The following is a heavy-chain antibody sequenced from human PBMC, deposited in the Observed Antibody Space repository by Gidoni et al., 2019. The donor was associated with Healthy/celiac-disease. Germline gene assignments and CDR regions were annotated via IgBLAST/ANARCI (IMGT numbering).Heavy chain of an antibody. CDR3: ARTGVRDDTPDAFDI. Sequence: QVQLQESGPGLVKPSQTLSLTCTVSGGSISSGGYYWSWIRQHPGKGLEWIWYIYYSGSTYYNPSLKSRVTISVDTSKNQFSLKLSSVTAADTAVYYCARTGVRDDTPDAFDIWGQGTMVTVSS. CDR2: IYYSGST. D-gene: IGHD3-10*01. CDR1: GGSISSGGYY. V-gene: IGHV4-31*03. J-gene: IGHJ3*02.